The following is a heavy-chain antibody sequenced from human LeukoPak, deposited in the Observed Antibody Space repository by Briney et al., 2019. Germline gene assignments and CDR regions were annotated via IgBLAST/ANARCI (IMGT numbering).Heavy chain of an antibody. D-gene: IGHD3-10*01. J-gene: IGHJ4*02. CDR2: ISGSGGST. Sequence: GSLSLSCAASGFPFSSYAMSWVRQAPGKGLEWVSAISGSGGSTYYADSVKGRFTISRDNSKNTLYLQMNSLRAEDTAVYYCAKEGWFGEPISYWGQGTLVTVSS. CDR3: AKEGWFGEPISY. CDR1: GFPFSSYA. V-gene: IGHV3-23*01.